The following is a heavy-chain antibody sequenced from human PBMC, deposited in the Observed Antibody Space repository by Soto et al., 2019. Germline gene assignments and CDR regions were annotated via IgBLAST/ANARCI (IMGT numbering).Heavy chain of an antibody. J-gene: IGHJ2*01. D-gene: IGHD3-22*01. Sequence: GGSLRLSCAASGFTFSYYYMSWIRQSPGKGLEWVSYISSSGSTIYYADSVKGRFTISRDNAKNSLYLQMNSLRAEDTAVYYCARVAGYYDSSGYYWYFDLWGRGTLVTVSS. CDR2: ISSSGSTI. CDR3: ARVAGYYDSSGYYWYFDL. V-gene: IGHV3-11*01. CDR1: GFTFSYYY.